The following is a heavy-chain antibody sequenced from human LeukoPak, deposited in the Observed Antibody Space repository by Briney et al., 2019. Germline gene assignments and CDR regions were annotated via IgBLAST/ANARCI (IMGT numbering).Heavy chain of an antibody. V-gene: IGHV1-18*01. CDR3: ARCSTIIAAAGRDNWFVL. CDR1: RYTFTSYG. CDR2: ISAYNGNT. D-gene: IGHD6-13*01. J-gene: IGHJ5*02. Sequence: GASVTVSFKSSRYTFTSYGISWVRQAPGQGLEWMGWISAYNGNTNYAQKLQGRVTMTTHTSTSTAYMELRSLRSDDTAVYYCARCSTIIAAAGRDNWFVLWGQGTLVTVSS.